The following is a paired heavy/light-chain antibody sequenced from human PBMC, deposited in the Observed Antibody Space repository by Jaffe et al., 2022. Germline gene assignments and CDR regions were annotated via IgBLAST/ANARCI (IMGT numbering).Light chain of an antibody. Sequence: DIQMTQSPSTLSASVGDRVTITCRASQSISSWLAWYQQKPGKAPKLLIYKASSLESGVPSRFSGSGSGTEFTLTISSLQPDDFATYYCQQYNSYSSWTFGQGTKVEIK. CDR2: KAS. CDR3: QQYNSYSSWT. J-gene: IGKJ1*01. CDR1: QSISSW. V-gene: IGKV1-5*03.
Heavy chain of an antibody. D-gene: IGHD4-17*01. V-gene: IGHV1-69*01. Sequence: QVQLVQSGAEVKKPGSSVKVSCKASGGTFSSYAISWVRQAPGQGLEWMGGIIPIFGTANYAQKFQGRVTITADESTSTAYMELSSLRSEDTAVYYCARSFDDDYGDYDRSYWYFDLWGRGTLVTVSS. J-gene: IGHJ2*01. CDR3: ARSFDDDYGDYDRSYWYFDL. CDR2: IIPIFGTA. CDR1: GGTFSSYA.